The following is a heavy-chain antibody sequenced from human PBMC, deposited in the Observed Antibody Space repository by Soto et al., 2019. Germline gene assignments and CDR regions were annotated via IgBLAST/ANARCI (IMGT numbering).Heavy chain of an antibody. Sequence: QVQLVQSGAEVKKPGASVKVSCKASGYTFTSYGISWVRQAPGQGLEWMGWISAYNGNTNYAQKLQGRVTMTTDTSTSTAYMELRSQRSDDTAVYYCARAPYCSGGSCYPSISDYWGQGTLVTVSS. D-gene: IGHD2-15*01. V-gene: IGHV1-18*01. CDR2: ISAYNGNT. J-gene: IGHJ4*02. CDR3: ARAPYCSGGSCYPSISDY. CDR1: GYTFTSYG.